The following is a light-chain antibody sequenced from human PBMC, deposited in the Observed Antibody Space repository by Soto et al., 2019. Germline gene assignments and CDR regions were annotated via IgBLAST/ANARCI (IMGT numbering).Light chain of an antibody. V-gene: IGKV1-9*01. CDR3: QQLNIDSYPIT. J-gene: IGKJ5*01. CDR2: AAS. CDR1: QGISSF. Sequence: IQLTQSPSSLPASIGDRVTITCRASQGISSFLAWYQQKPGKAPKLLIYAASTLQSGIPSRFSGSGSGTDFTLTISSLQPEDFATYYCQQLNIDSYPITFGQGTRLEIK.